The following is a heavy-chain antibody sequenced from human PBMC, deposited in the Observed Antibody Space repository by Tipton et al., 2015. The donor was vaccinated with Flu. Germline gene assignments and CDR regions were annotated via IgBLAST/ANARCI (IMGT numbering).Heavy chain of an antibody. CDR3: VRATCLRAYDFWSGYPKTWFDP. Sequence: TLSLTCAVYGGSFSGYYWSWIRQPPGKGLEWIGEINHSGSTNYNPSLKSRVTISVDTSKNQFSLKLSSVTAADTAVYYCVRATCLRAYDFWSGYPKTWFDPWGQGTLVTVSS. D-gene: IGHD3-3*01. V-gene: IGHV4-34*01. J-gene: IGHJ5*02. CDR2: INHSGST. CDR1: GGSFSGYY.